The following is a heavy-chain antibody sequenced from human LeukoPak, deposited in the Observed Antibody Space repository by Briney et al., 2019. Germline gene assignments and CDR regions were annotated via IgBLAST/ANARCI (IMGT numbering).Heavy chain of an antibody. CDR2: ISSDGSNT. D-gene: IGHD6-13*01. Sequence: GGSLRLSCAASGFTFSSYWMHWVRQAPGKGLVWVSCISSDGSNTPYADSVKGRFAISRDNSKNTLDLQMNSLRAEDTAIYYCARAKDIAATPPLDYWGQGTLVTVSS. CDR1: GFTFSSYW. CDR3: ARAKDIAATPPLDY. J-gene: IGHJ4*02. V-gene: IGHV3-74*01.